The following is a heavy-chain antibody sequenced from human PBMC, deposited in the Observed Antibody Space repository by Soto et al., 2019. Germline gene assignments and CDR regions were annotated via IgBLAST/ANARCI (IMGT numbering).Heavy chain of an antibody. CDR2: IHHSGST. Sequence: QMQLQESGPGLVKASETLSLTCAVSGASISSEQYWTWVRQPPGKGLEGMGDIHHSGSTNNNPSLRSLLTVSVDTSKNQLSLNLNSVTAADTAVYYCARRFGLYAIDQGGHGTLVTVTS. D-gene: IGHD6-19*01. J-gene: IGHJ4*03. CDR3: ARRFGLYAIDQ. CDR1: GASISSEQY. V-gene: IGHV4-4*02.